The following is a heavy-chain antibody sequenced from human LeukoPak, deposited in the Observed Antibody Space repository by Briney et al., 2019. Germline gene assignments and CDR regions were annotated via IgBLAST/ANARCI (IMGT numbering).Heavy chain of an antibody. CDR1: GFTFSTYW. CDR3: ARLRGGGY. Sequence: GGSLRLSCAASGFTFSTYWMTWVRQAPGKGLEWVANIKQDGGETYYVDSVKGRFTISRDNAKNSLYLQMNSLRAEDTALYYCARLRGGGYWGQGTLVTVSS. J-gene: IGHJ4*02. V-gene: IGHV3-7*01. D-gene: IGHD4-17*01. CDR2: IKQDGGET.